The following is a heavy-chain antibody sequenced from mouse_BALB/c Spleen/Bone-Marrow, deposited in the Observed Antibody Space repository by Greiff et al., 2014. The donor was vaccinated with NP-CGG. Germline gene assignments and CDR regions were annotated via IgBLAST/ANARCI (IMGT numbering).Heavy chain of an antibody. J-gene: IGHJ1*01. CDR2: IDPSDSDA. V-gene: IGHV1-69*02. Sequence: QVQLQQPGAELVKPGASVKLSCKASGYTLTIYWVHWVKQRPGQGLEWIGEIDPSDSDANYNQKFKGKATLTVDKSSTTAYMQLSSLTSEDSAVYYCARRNYYGSHYWYFDVWGAGTTVTVSS. CDR1: GYTLTIYW. CDR3: ARRNYYGSHYWYFDV. D-gene: IGHD1-1*01.